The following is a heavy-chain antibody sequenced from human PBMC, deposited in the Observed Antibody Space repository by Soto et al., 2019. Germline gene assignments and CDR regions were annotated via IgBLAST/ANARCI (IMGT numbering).Heavy chain of an antibody. V-gene: IGHV4-34*01. CDR1: GGSFSCYY. CDR2: INHSGST. Sequence: PSETLSLTCAVYGGSFSCYYWSWIRQPPGKGLEWIGEINHSGSTNYNPSLKSRVTISVDTSKNQFSLKLSSVTAADTAVYYCARFVAAAGTGYYYYGMDVWGQGTTVTVSS. D-gene: IGHD6-13*01. J-gene: IGHJ6*02. CDR3: ARFVAAAGTGYYYYGMDV.